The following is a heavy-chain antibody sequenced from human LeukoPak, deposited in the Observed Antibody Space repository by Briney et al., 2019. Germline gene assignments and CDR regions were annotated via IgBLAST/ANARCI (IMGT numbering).Heavy chain of an antibody. D-gene: IGHD3-22*01. J-gene: IGHJ4*02. CDR1: GYTFTSYY. V-gene: IGHV1-2*02. CDR3: ARAEALYDSSGYYEDY. CDR2: INPNSGGT. Sequence: GASVKVSCKASGYTFTSYYMHWVRQAPGQGLEWMGWINPNSGGTNYAQKFQGRVTMTRDTSISTAYMELSRLRSDGTAVYYCARAEALYDSSGYYEDYWGQGTLVTVSS.